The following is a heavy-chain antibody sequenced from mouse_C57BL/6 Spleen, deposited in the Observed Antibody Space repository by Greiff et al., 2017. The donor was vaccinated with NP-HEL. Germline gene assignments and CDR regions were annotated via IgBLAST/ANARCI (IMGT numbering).Heavy chain of an antibody. V-gene: IGHV1-69*01. CDR2: IDPSDSYT. D-gene: IGHD2-3*01. CDR1: GYTFTSYW. J-gene: IGHJ4*01. Sequence: VQLQQPGAELVMPGASVKLSCKASGYTFTSYWMHWVKQRPGQGLEWIGEIDPSDSYTNYNHKFKGKSTVTVDKSSSTAYMQLSSLTSEDSAVDYCARSDGYYYAMDYWGKGTSVTVSS. CDR3: ARSDGYYYAMDY.